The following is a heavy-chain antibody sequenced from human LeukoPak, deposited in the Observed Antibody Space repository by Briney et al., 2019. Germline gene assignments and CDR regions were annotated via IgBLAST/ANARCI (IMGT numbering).Heavy chain of an antibody. V-gene: IGHV4-59*08. CDR1: GGSVSGHY. Sequence: SETLSLTCTVSGGSVSGHYWSWIRQTPGKGLEWIGCILYSGSTRYNPSLGSRVTISVDTSKDLFSLTLTSVTAADTALYYCARHRGQYNAHDAFDIWGRGTLVAVSS. D-gene: IGHD1-14*01. CDR3: ARHRGQYNAHDAFDI. CDR2: ILYSGST. J-gene: IGHJ3*02.